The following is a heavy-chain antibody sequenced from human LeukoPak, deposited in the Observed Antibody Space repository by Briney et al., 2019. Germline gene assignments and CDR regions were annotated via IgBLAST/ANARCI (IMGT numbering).Heavy chain of an antibody. Sequence: PGGSLRLSCAASGFTFSSYGMHWVRQAPGKGLEWVAFIRYDGSNKYYADSVKGRFTISRDNSKNTLYLQMNSLRAEDTAVYYWAKGERNTETIPLSRGYYMAVGEKGTTFPSS. D-gene: IGHD4-11*01. V-gene: IGHV3-30*02. CDR1: GFTFSSYG. CDR3: AKGERNTETIPLSRGYYMAV. J-gene: IGHJ6*03. CDR2: IRYDGSNK.